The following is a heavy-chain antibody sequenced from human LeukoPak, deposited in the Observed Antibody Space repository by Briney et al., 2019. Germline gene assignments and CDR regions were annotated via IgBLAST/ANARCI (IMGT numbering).Heavy chain of an antibody. D-gene: IGHD2-2*01. Sequence: GGSLRLSCAASRFTFSGYGMHWVRQAPGKGLEWVAFIRFDGTNKYYANSVKGRFTISRDNSKNTLYLQMNRLRAEDTAIYHCARGEYCSSASCYRQYGRFDFWGQGTPATVSP. CDR1: RFTFSGYG. CDR2: IRFDGTNK. V-gene: IGHV3-30*02. CDR3: ARGEYCSSASCYRQYGRFDF. J-gene: IGHJ4*02.